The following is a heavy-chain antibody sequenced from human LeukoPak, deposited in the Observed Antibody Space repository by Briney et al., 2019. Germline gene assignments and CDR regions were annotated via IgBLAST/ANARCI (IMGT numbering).Heavy chain of an antibody. CDR1: GFTFSDYY. J-gene: IGHJ3*02. D-gene: IGHD3-22*01. CDR3: ARNYYDSSGLGLDI. V-gene: IGHV3-11*03. CDR2: ISSSSSYT. Sequence: GSLRLSCAASGFTFSDYYMSWIRQAPGKGLEWVSYISSSSSYTNYADSVKGRFTISRNNAKNSLYLQMNSLRAEDTAVYYCARNYYDSSGLGLDIWGQGTMVTVSS.